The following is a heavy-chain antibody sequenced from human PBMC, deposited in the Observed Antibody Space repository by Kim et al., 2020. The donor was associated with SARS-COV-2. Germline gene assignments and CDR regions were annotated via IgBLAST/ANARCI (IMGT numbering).Heavy chain of an antibody. CDR2: ISYDGSNK. CDR1: GFTFSSYG. J-gene: IGHJ6*02. D-gene: IGHD3-3*01. Sequence: GGSLRLSCAASGFTFSSYGMHWVRQAPGKGLEWVAVISYDGSNKYYADSVKGRFTISRDNSKNTLYLQMNSLRADDTAVYYCAKGSGTYDFWSGYLDPDYYYYYGMDVWGQGTTVTVSS. CDR3: AKGSGTYDFWSGYLDPDYYYYYGMDV. V-gene: IGHV3-30*18.